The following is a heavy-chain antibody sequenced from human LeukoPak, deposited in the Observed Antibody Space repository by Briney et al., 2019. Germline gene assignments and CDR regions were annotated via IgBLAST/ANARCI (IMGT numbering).Heavy chain of an antibody. CDR3: ATRDLNCGGDCYDWYFDL. CDR2: ISAYNGNT. CDR1: GYTFTSYG. Sequence: ASVKVSCKASGYTFTSYGISWVRQAPGQGLEWMGRISAYNGNTNYAQKLQGRVTMTTDTSTSTAYMELRSLRSDDTAVYYCATRDLNCGGDCYDWYFDLWGRGTLVTVSS. D-gene: IGHD2-21*02. V-gene: IGHV1-18*01. J-gene: IGHJ2*01.